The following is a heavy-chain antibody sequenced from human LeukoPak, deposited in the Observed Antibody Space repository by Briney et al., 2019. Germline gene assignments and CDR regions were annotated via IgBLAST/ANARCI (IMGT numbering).Heavy chain of an antibody. Sequence: SETLSLTCTVSGGSISSGGYYWSWIRQHPGKCLEWIGYIYYSGSTYYNPSLKSRVTISVDTSKNQFSLKLSSVTAADTAVYYCARDSTEDYFDYWGQGTLVTVSS. CDR1: GGSISSGGYY. V-gene: IGHV4-31*03. J-gene: IGHJ4*02. CDR2: IYYSGST. CDR3: ARDSTEDYFDY.